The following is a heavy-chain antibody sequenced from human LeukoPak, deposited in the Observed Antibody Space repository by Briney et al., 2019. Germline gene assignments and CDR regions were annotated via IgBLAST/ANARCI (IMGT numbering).Heavy chain of an antibody. CDR1: GGSISSFH. V-gene: IGHV4-59*08. D-gene: IGHD6-13*01. CDR3: AIRFSSSWYSDAFDI. CDR2: IYYSGST. Sequence: SETLSLTCTVSGGSISSFHWTWIRQPPGKGLEWIGYIYYSGSTNYNPSLKSRVTISVDTSKNQFSLRLDSVTAADTAVYYCAIRFSSSWYSDAFDIWGQGTMVTVSS. J-gene: IGHJ3*02.